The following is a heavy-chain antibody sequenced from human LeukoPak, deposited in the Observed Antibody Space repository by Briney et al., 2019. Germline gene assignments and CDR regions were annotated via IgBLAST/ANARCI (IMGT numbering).Heavy chain of an antibody. J-gene: IGHJ6*02. CDR2: INPNSGGT. CDR1: GYTFTGYY. V-gene: IGHV1-2*02. CDR3: ARDLVVVQSYYYYYGMDV. Sequence: ASVKVSCKASGYTFTGYYMHWVRQAPGQGLEWMGWINPNSGGTNYAQKFQGRVTMTRDTSISTAYMELSRLRSDDTAVNYCARDLVVVQSYYYYYGMDVWGQGTTVTVSS. D-gene: IGHD2-2*01.